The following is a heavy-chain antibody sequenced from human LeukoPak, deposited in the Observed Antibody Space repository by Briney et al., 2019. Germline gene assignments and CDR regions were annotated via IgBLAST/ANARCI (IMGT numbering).Heavy chain of an antibody. CDR2: IYYSGST. D-gene: IGHD3-22*01. Sequence: SETLSLTCTVSGGSISSDYWSWIRQSPGKGLEWIGNIYYSGSTHYNPSLSSRVIISVDTTKNQFSLELSSVTAADTAVYHCARRDDSSGYWFFDFWGRGTLVTVSS. CDR1: GGSISSDY. J-gene: IGHJ2*01. CDR3: ARRDDSSGYWFFDF. V-gene: IGHV4-59*08.